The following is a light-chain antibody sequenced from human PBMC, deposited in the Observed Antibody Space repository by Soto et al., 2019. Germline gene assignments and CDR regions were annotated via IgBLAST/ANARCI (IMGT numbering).Light chain of an antibody. CDR1: QNVSSSY. CDR3: QQYSDLPMT. CDR2: GAS. V-gene: IGKV3-20*01. Sequence: EIVLTQSHGPLSLSPAARATLSCRARQNVSSSYLAWCQQKPGQAPRLLIYGASRRATGIPDRFSGSASGTDFTLTISRLEPEDFAVYFCQQYSDLPMTFGQGTRLEIK. J-gene: IGKJ5*01.